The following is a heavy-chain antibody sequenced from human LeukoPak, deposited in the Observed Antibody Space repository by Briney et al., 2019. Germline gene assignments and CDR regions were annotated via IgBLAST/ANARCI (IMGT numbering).Heavy chain of an antibody. CDR2: ISGSGGST. V-gene: IGHV3-23*01. J-gene: IGHJ6*02. CDR3: ARDPRAYYYDSSTSTPAV. D-gene: IGHD3-22*01. CDR1: GFTFSSYA. Sequence: GGSLRLSCAASGFTFSSYAMSWVRQAPGKGLEWVSAISGSGGSTYYADSVKGRFTISRDNSKNTLYLQMNSLRAEDTAVYYCARDPRAYYYDSSTSTPAVWGQGTTVTVSS.